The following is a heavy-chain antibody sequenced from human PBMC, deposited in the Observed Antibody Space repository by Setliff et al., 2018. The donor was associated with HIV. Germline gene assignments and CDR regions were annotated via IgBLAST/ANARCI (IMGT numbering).Heavy chain of an antibody. CDR3: VKSQSQWLRFDVFDL. CDR2: IKQDGNEE. Sequence: GGSLRLSCSASGFTFSSYWMTWVRQPPGKGLEWVANIKQDGNEEDYLDSVKGRFTISRDNYKNSPYLQMNTLRAEDSAVYYCVKSQSQWLRFDVFDLWGQGTMVTVSS. D-gene: IGHD5-12*01. J-gene: IGHJ3*01. V-gene: IGHV3-7*05. CDR1: GFTFSSYW.